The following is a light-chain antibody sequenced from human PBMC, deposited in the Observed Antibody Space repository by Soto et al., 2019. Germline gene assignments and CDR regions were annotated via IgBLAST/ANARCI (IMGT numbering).Light chain of an antibody. J-gene: IGKJ5*01. V-gene: IGKV3-15*01. Sequence: EIVMTKSPSTVPVSPGERVTLSCRASQSVSIDLAWYQQKPGQAPRLLIYGASTRATDIPPRFSGSGSGTDFTLTISSLEPEDFAVYYCQQRITFGQGTRLEIK. CDR3: QQRIT. CDR1: QSVSID. CDR2: GAS.